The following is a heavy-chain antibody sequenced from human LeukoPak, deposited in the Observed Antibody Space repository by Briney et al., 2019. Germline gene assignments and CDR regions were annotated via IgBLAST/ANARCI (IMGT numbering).Heavy chain of an antibody. CDR3: ARDSYYYDSSGYYRFDY. J-gene: IGHJ4*02. CDR1: GGSISSSSYY. D-gene: IGHD3-22*01. Sequence: KASETLSLTCTVSGGSISSSSYYWGWIRQPPGKGLEWIGSIYYSGSTNYKPSLKSRVTISVDTSKNQFSLKLSSVTAADTAVYYCARDSYYYDSSGYYRFDYWGQGTLVTVSS. CDR2: IYYSGST. V-gene: IGHV4-39*07.